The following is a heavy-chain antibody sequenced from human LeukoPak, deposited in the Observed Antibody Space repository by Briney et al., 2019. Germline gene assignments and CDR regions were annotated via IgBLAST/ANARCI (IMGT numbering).Heavy chain of an antibody. CDR2: ITPNSCST. V-gene: IGHV1-2*02. Sequence: ASVKVSCKASGYTFTDYYMHWVRQAPGQGLDWMGWITPNSCSTHYAQKFQGRVTMTRDTSISTVNMELSRLKSDDTAVYYCARSAAAAAGIAYWGQGTLVTVSS. CDR3: ARSAAAAAGIAY. J-gene: IGHJ4*02. D-gene: IGHD6-13*01. CDR1: GYTFTDYY.